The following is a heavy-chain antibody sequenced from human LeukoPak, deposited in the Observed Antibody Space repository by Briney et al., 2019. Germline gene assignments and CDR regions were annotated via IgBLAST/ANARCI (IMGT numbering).Heavy chain of an antibody. V-gene: IGHV4-30-2*01. Sequence: SETLSLTCAVSGGSISSGGYSGSWIRQPPGKGLEWIGYIYHSGSTYYNPSLKSRVTISVDRSKNQFSLKLSSVTAADTAVYYCARDRYGMDVWGQGTTVTVSS. CDR1: GGSISSGGYS. CDR3: ARDRYGMDV. J-gene: IGHJ6*02. CDR2: IYHSGST.